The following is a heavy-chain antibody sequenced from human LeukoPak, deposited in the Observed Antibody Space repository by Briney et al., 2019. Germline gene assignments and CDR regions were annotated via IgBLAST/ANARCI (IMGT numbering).Heavy chain of an antibody. CDR3: ARADEIGYFDY. V-gene: IGHV3-11*06. Sequence: PGGSLRLSCAASGFTFSDYYMSCIRQAPGKGLEWITYISSSGSSTDYADSVKGRFTISRDNAKNSLYLQMDSLGAEDTAVYYCARADEIGYFDYWGQGAPVTVSS. CDR1: GFTFSDYY. CDR2: ISSSGSST. J-gene: IGHJ4*02.